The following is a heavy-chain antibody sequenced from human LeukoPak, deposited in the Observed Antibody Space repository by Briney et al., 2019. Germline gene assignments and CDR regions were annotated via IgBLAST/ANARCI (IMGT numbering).Heavy chain of an antibody. CDR3: ATDRSYGATPGNY. Sequence: GGSLRLSCAASGFTFSSNCMSWVRQAPGKGLEWVSVIYSSGSIYYADFVKGRFTISRDNSKNTLYLQMNSLRAEDTAVYYCATDRSYGATPGNYWGQGSLVTVSS. V-gene: IGHV3-53*01. CDR1: GFTFSSNC. D-gene: IGHD4-17*01. J-gene: IGHJ4*02. CDR2: IYSSGSI.